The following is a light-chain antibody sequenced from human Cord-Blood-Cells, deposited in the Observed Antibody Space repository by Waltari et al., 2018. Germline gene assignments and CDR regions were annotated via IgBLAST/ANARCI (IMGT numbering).Light chain of an antibody. CDR2: AAS. V-gene: IGKV1-39*01. J-gene: IGKJ2*01. Sequence: DIQMTQSPSSLFASVGDRVTITCRASQRISSYLNWYQQKPGKAPKLLIYAASSLQSGVPSRFSGSGSGTDFTLTISSLQPEDFATYYCQQSYSTPYTFGQGTKLEIK. CDR3: QQSYSTPYT. CDR1: QRISSY.